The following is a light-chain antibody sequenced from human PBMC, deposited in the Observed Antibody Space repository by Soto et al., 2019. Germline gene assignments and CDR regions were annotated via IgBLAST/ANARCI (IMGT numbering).Light chain of an antibody. CDR1: QSVRSDY. CDR3: QQYGSSPTWT. Sequence: EIVLTQSPGTLSLSPGERATLSCRASQSVRSDYFAWYQQKPGQAPRVIIFGVSTRATGIPDRFSGSGSGTDFTLTISRLEPEDFALYYCQQYGSSPTWTFGQGTKVDIK. J-gene: IGKJ1*01. CDR2: GVS. V-gene: IGKV3-20*01.